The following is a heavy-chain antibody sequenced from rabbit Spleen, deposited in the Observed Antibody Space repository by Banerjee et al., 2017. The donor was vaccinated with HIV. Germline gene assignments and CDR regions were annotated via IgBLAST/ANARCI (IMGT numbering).Heavy chain of an antibody. D-gene: IGHD1-1*01. J-gene: IGHJ6*01. Sequence: QEQLEESGGGLVKPGASLTLTCTASGFSFSSSYYMCWVRQAPGKGLEWIGCIVTGSSGNSYYATWAKGRFTISKASSTTVTLQMTRLTAADTATYFCARDTSSSFSSYGMDLWGQGTLVTVS. CDR2: IVTGSSGNS. V-gene: IGHV1S45*01. CDR1: GFSFSSSYY. CDR3: ARDTSSSFSSYGMDL.